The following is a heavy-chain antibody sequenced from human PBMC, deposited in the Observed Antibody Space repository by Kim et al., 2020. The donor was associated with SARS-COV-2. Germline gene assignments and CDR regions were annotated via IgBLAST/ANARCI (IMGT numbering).Heavy chain of an antibody. Sequence: SETLSLTCAVYGGSFSGYYWSWIRQPPGKGLEWIGEINHSGSTNYNPSLKSRVTISVDTSKNQFSLKLSSVTAADTAVYYCARAPRYGSGSYRWFDPWGQGTLVTVSS. CDR3: ARAPRYGSGSYRWFDP. V-gene: IGHV4-34*01. J-gene: IGHJ5*02. D-gene: IGHD3-10*01. CDR1: GGSFSGYY. CDR2: INHSGST.